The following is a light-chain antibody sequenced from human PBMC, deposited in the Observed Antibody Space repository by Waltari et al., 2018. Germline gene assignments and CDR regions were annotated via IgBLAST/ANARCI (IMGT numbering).Light chain of an antibody. CDR3: SSYRTTNTWV. J-gene: IGLJ3*02. CDR1: SSDVGGYNY. V-gene: IGLV2-14*01. Sequence: QSALTQPASMSGSPGQSITISCTGTSSDVGGYNYVSWYQQRPGKAPKLIIYEVNNRPSGVSNRLSGSKSGHTASLTISGLQPEDEADYYCSSYRTTNTWVFGGGTKLTVL. CDR2: EVN.